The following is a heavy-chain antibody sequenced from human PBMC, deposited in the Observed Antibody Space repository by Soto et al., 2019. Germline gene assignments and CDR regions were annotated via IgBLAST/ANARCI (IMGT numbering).Heavy chain of an antibody. CDR2: IYYSGTS. J-gene: IGHJ5*02. CDR3: ARLHCHRPNCAPVDP. D-gene: IGHD1-1*01. V-gene: IGHV4-39*01. CDR1: GGSISDDTYY. Sequence: QLQLQESGPGLVKPSETLSLTCTVSGGSISDDTYYWGWIRQPPGKGREWIGSIYYSGTSSYNPSLKCRATMSVDRSKRQWSLRLCAATAADTAVYYCARLHCHRPNCAPVDPWGSGTVVIAPS.